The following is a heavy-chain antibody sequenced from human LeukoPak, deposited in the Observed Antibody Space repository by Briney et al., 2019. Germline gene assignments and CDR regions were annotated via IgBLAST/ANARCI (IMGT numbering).Heavy chain of an antibody. CDR3: AKARPRVSFDY. D-gene: IGHD5/OR15-5a*01. V-gene: IGHV3-30*18. J-gene: IGHJ4*02. CDR2: ISYDGSNK. Sequence: GGSLRLSCAASGFTFGSYGMHWVRQAPGKGLEWVAVISYDGSNKYYADSVKGRFTISRDNSKNTLYLQMNSLRAEDTAVYYCAKARPRVSFDYWGQGTLVTVSS. CDR1: GFTFGSYG.